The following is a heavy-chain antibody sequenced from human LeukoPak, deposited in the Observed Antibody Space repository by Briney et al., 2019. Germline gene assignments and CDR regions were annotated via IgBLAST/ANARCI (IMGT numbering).Heavy chain of an antibody. J-gene: IGHJ4*02. V-gene: IGHV3-48*03. CDR3: ARELNYYDSRGAFDY. D-gene: IGHD3-22*01. CDR2: ISSSGSTI. CDR1: GFTFSSYE. Sequence: GGSLRLPCAASGFTFSSYEMNWVRQAPGKGLEWVSYISSSGSTIYYADSVKGRFTISRDNAKNSLYLQMNSLRAEDTAVYYCARELNYYDSRGAFDYWGQGTLVTVSS.